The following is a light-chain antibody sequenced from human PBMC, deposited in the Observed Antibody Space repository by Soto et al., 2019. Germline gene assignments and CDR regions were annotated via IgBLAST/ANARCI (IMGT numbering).Light chain of an antibody. J-gene: IGLJ2*01. CDR3: CSYAGSSSLV. Sequence: QSALTQPASVSGSPGQSSTLSCTGTSSDVGSYNLVSWYQQHPGKAPKLMIYEGSKRPSGVSNRFSGSKSGNTASLTISGLQDEDEADYYCCSYAGSSSLVVGGGTKLTVL. CDR2: EGS. V-gene: IGLV2-23*01. CDR1: SSDVGSYNL.